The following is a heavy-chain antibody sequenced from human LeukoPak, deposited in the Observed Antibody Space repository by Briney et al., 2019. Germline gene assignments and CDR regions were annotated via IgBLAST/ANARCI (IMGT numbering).Heavy chain of an antibody. CDR1: GYTFTGYY. Sequence: ASVKVSCKASGYTFTGYYMHWLRQAPGQGLEWMGWINPNSGGTNYAQKFQGGVTMTRDTSISTAYMELSRLRSDDTAVYYCARGGQRYYDSSGYYSNWFDPWGQGTLVTVSS. D-gene: IGHD3-22*01. V-gene: IGHV1-2*02. J-gene: IGHJ5*02. CDR3: ARGGQRYYDSSGYYSNWFDP. CDR2: INPNSGGT.